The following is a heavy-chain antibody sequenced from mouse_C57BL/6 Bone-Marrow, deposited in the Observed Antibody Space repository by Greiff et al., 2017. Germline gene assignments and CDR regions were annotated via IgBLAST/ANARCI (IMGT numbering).Heavy chain of an antibody. CDR2: IYPSDSET. J-gene: IGHJ2*01. Sequence: QVQLKQPGAELVRPGSSVKLSCKASGYTFTSYWMDWVKQRPGQGLEWIGNIYPSDSETHYNQKFKDKATLTVDKSSSTAYMQLRSLTSEDSAVYYCAQLGPFDYWGQGTTLTVSS. V-gene: IGHV1-61*01. D-gene: IGHD4-1*02. CDR1: GYTFTSYW. CDR3: AQLGPFDY.